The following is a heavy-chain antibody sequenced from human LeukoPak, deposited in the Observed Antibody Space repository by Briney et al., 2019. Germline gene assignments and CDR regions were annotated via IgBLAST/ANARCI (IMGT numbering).Heavy chain of an antibody. Sequence: GGSLRLSCAASGFTFSSYEMNWVRQAPGKGLEWVAMISYDGSDKYYAESVKGRFTISRDNSKNTLYLQMNSLRDEDTAMYSCATLLLGVGGDYWGQGTLVTVSS. CDR3: ATLLLGVGGDY. V-gene: IGHV3-30*03. CDR2: ISYDGSDK. CDR1: GFTFSSYE. J-gene: IGHJ4*02. D-gene: IGHD2-15*01.